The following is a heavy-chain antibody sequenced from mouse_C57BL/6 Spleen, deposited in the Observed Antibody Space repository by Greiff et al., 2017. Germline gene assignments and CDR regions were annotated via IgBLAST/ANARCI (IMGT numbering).Heavy chain of an antibody. CDR2: IDPSDSYT. CDR1: GYTFTSYW. Sequence: QVQLQQPGAELVMPGASVKLSCKASGYTFTSYWMHWVKQRPGQGLEWIGEIDPSDSYTNYNQKFKGKSTLTVDKSSSTAYMQLSSLTSEDSAVYYGARLGKLGRRAFDYWGQGTTLTVSS. CDR3: ARLGKLGRRAFDY. D-gene: IGHD4-1*01. J-gene: IGHJ2*01. V-gene: IGHV1-69*01.